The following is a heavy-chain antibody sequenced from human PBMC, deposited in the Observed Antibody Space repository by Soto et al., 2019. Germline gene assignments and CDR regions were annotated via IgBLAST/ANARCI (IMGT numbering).Heavy chain of an antibody. CDR2: IYYSENT. Sequence: LNRQPPGKGLEWIGNIYYSENTYYNPSLKSRVTISVDTSKNQFSLRLTSVTAADTAVYYCATHPPYGPLDHWGQGTLVTVSS. CDR3: ATHPPYGPLDH. D-gene: IGHD4-17*01. J-gene: IGHJ4*02. V-gene: IGHV4-39*01.